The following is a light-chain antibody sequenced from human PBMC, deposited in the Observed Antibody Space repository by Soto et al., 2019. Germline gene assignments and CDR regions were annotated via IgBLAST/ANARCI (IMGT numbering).Light chain of an antibody. V-gene: IGKV3-11*01. J-gene: IGKJ4*01. CDR3: QQYKDWPPLT. CDR1: QDVGGY. CDR2: DAS. Sequence: EIVLTQSPATLSLSPGDRATLSCRASQDVGGYLSWFQQKPGQAPRLLIYDASIRAPGIPARCSGSESGTVFTLTISSLEPEDFAVYYCQQYKDWPPLTFGGGTKVEIK.